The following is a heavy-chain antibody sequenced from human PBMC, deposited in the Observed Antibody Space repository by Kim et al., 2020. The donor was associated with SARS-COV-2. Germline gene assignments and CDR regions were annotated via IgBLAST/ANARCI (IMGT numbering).Heavy chain of an antibody. V-gene: IGHV3-43*01. D-gene: IGHD3-9*01. CDR1: GFTFDDYT. J-gene: IGHJ4*02. CDR2: ISWDGGST. Sequence: GGSLRLSCAASGFTFDDYTMHWVRQAPGKGLEWVSLISWDGGSTNYADSVKGRFTISRDNSKNSLSLQMNSLRTEDTALYYCAKSYDILTGYYSAPEYWGQGTLVTVSS. CDR3: AKSYDILTGYYSAPEY.